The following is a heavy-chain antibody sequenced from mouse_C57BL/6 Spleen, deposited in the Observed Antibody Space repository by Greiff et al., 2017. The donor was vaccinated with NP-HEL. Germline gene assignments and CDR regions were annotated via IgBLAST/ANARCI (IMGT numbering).Heavy chain of an antibody. Sequence: QVQLQQSGAELVRPGTSVKVSCKASGYAFTNYLIEWVKQRPGQGLEWIGVINPGSGGTNYNEKFKGKATLTADKSSSTAYMQLSSLTSEDSAVYFCARSGYPYGSSLDFDVWGTGTTVTVSS. CDR3: ARSGYPYGSSLDFDV. J-gene: IGHJ1*03. D-gene: IGHD1-1*01. V-gene: IGHV1-54*01. CDR2: INPGSGGT. CDR1: GYAFTNYL.